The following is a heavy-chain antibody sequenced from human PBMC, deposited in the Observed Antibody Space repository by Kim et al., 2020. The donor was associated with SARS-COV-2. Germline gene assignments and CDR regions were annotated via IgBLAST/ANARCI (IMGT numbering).Heavy chain of an antibody. V-gene: IGHV3-30*18. CDR3: AKDANYYDSSGYYFIPDYYYYYYMDV. J-gene: IGHJ6*03. CDR2: ISYDGSNK. D-gene: IGHD3-22*01. Sequence: GGSLRLSCAASGFTFSSYGMHWVRQAPGKGLEWVAVISYDGSNKYYADSVKGRFTISRDNSKNTLYLQMNSLRAEDTAVYYCAKDANYYDSSGYYFIPDYYYYYYMDVWGKGTTVTVSS. CDR1: GFTFSSYG.